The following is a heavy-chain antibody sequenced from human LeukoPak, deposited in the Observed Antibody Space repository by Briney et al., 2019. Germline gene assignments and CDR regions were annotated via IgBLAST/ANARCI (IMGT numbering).Heavy chain of an antibody. D-gene: IGHD3-10*01. CDR2: ISGSASST. CDR1: GFTFMTYT. CDR3: ARAGSGRYYYFDY. V-gene: IGHV3-23*01. J-gene: IGHJ4*02. Sequence: GGSLRLSCTASGFTFMTYTMTWVRQAPGKGLEWVSSISGSASSTWYADSVKGRVTISRDNSKNTLYLQMNSLRAEDTAVYYCARAGSGRYYYFDYWGQGTLVTVSS.